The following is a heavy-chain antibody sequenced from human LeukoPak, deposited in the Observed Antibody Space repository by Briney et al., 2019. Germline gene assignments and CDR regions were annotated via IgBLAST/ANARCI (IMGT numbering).Heavy chain of an antibody. Sequence: GRSLRLSCAASGFTFSSYGMHWVRQAPGKGLEWVALIWYEGSNKYNADSVKGRFTLSRDNSKNTLYLQMNSLRAEDTAVYYCARGSGGYYYGMDVWGQGTTVTVSS. D-gene: IGHD2-15*01. CDR3: ARGSGGYYYGMDV. V-gene: IGHV3-33*01. CDR1: GFTFSSYG. J-gene: IGHJ6*02. CDR2: IWYEGSNK.